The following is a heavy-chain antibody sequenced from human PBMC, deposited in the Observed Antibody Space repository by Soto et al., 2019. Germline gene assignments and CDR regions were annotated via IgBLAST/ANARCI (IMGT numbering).Heavy chain of an antibody. CDR3: VKYLSLMGVVTG. CDR2: ISYDGSNK. V-gene: IGHV3-30*18. CDR1: GFTFSSYG. Sequence: QVQLVESGGGVVQPGRSLRLSCAASGFTFSSYGMHWVRQAPGKGLEWVAVISYDGSNKYYADSVKGRFTISRDNSKNTLYLQMTSLRAEDTAAYYCVKYLSLMGVVTGWGQGTLVTVSS. J-gene: IGHJ4*02. D-gene: IGHD3-3*01.